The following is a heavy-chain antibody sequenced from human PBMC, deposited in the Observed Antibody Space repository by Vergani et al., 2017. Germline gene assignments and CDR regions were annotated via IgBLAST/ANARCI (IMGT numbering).Heavy chain of an antibody. Sequence: EVQLVESGGGLVQPGRSLRLSCAASGFTFDDYAMNWVRQAPGKGREWVSVISWNGGNIGNADSLKGRFTISRDNAKNSLYLQMNSLRAEDMAFYYCTKDGGGVGYTYGYFGSWGQGTLVTVSS. V-gene: IGHV3-9*03. CDR3: TKDGGGVGYTYGYFGS. CDR1: GFTFDDYA. J-gene: IGHJ4*02. CDR2: ISWNGGNI. D-gene: IGHD5-18*01.